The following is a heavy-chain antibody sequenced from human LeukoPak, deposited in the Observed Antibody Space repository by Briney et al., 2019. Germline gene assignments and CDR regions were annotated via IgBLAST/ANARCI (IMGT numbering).Heavy chain of an antibody. V-gene: IGHV4-61*02. J-gene: IGHJ6*03. Sequence: PSQTLSLTCTISGGSISSGSYYWSWIRQPAGKGLEWIGRIYTSGTTKYNPSLKSRVAISLDTPKSQFSLKLHSVTAADTAVYYCARGGYYYLDVWGGGTTVTVSS. CDR3: ARGGYYYLDV. CDR2: IYTSGTT. CDR1: GGSISSGSYY.